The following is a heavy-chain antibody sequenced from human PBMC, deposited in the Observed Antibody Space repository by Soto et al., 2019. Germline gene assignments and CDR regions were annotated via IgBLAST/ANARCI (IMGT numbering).Heavy chain of an antibody. V-gene: IGHV3-33*01. CDR1: GFTFNNYA. J-gene: IGHJ4*02. Sequence: QVQLVESGGGVLQPGRSLRLSCAASGFTFNNYAFHWVRQAPGKGLEWVAFIWKDGSTKYYVDSVKGRFTISRENSKNTVYLEMNSLRAEDTAMSYCARAASYDSSAYWCDYWGQGTLVTVSS. CDR3: ARAASYDSSAYWCDY. D-gene: IGHD3-22*01. CDR2: IWKDGSTK.